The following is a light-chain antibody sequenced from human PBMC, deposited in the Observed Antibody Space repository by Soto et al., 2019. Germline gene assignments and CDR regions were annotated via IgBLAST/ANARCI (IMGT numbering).Light chain of an antibody. Sequence: QSVLTQPPSVSGAPGQRVTISCTWSSSNIGAGYDVHWYQQLPGTAPKLLIYGNSNRPSRVPDRFSGSKSGTSASLAITGLQAEDEADYYCQSYDSSLSGSVFGGGTKVTVL. CDR1: SSNIGAGYD. V-gene: IGLV1-40*01. CDR3: QSYDSSLSGSV. CDR2: GNS. J-gene: IGLJ2*01.